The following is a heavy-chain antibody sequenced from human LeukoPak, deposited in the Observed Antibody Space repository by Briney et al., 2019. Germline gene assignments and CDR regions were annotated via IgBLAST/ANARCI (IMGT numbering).Heavy chain of an antibody. CDR2: FDPEDGET. CDR3: ATGLLWFGDLLDY. Sequence: ASVKVSCKASGGTFSSYAISWVRQAPGKGLEWMGGFDPEDGETIYAQKFQGRVTMTEDTSTDTAYMELSSLRSGDTAVYYCATGLLWFGDLLDYWGQGTLVTVSS. D-gene: IGHD3-10*01. J-gene: IGHJ4*02. CDR1: GGTFSSYA. V-gene: IGHV1-24*01.